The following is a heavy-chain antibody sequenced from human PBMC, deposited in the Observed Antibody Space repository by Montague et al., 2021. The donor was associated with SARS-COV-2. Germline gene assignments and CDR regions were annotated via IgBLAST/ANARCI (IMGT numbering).Heavy chain of an antibody. Sequence: SLSLSCSASGFTFEDYTMHWVRQAPGKGLEWVSGISWDSGSIGYADSVKGRFSISRDNAKNSLYLQMNSLRAEDTALYYCAKVGTAAAGTTSSRYFQHWGQGTLVTVSS. J-gene: IGHJ1*01. V-gene: IGHV3-9*01. CDR2: ISWDSGSI. D-gene: IGHD6-13*01. CDR1: GFTFEDYT. CDR3: AKVGTAAAGTTSSRYFQH.